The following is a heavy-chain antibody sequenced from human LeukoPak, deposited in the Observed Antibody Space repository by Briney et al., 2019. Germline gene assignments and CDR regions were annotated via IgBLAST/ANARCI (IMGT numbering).Heavy chain of an antibody. CDR3: AKSYSSAWYAYSMDV. J-gene: IGHJ6*02. CDR1: GFTFNTYA. CDR2: ISGSGGGT. Sequence: GGSLRLSCAASGFTFNTYAMSWVRQAPGKGLEWVSAISGSGGGTYYADSVKGRFTISRDNSKNTLYLQMNSLRAEDTAVYFCAKSYSSAWYAYSMDVWGQGTTVTVSS. V-gene: IGHV3-23*01. D-gene: IGHD6-13*01.